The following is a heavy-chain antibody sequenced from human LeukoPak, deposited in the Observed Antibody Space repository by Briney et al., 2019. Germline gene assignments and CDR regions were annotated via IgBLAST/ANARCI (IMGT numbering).Heavy chain of an antibody. Sequence: PGGSLRPSCAASGFTFGDYDMHWVRQAPGKGLEWVSLIRADGATTRYTDSVKGRFTISRDNSKDSLYLQMNSLSTEDTALYYCARDNTGSYEYWGQGTLVTVSP. D-gene: IGHD1-26*01. CDR1: GFTFGDYD. CDR3: ARDNTGSYEY. CDR2: IRADGATT. V-gene: IGHV3-43*02. J-gene: IGHJ4*02.